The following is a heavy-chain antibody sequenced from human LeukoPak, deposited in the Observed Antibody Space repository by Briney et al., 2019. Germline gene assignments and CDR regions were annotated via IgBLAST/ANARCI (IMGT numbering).Heavy chain of an antibody. CDR2: ISGSGGST. Sequence: GGSLRLSCAASGSTFSSYAMSWVRQAPGKGLEWVSAISGSGGSTSYADSVKGRFTISRDNSKNTLYLQMNSLRAEDTAVYYCAKRKSGIAVAGVEYYFDYWGQGTLVTVSS. CDR3: AKRKSGIAVAGVEYYFDY. V-gene: IGHV3-23*01. J-gene: IGHJ4*02. CDR1: GSTFSSYA. D-gene: IGHD6-19*01.